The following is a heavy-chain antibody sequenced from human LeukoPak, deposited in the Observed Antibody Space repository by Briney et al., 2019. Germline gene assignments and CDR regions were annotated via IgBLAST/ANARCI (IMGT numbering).Heavy chain of an antibody. Sequence: GGSLRLSCAASGSTFNTYTMNWVRQAPGKGLEWVSYISGSSGIIDYADSVRGRFTISRDNAKNSLYLQMNSLRAEDTAVYYCAKAASSSWPSYYYGMDVWGQGTTVTVSS. D-gene: IGHD6-13*01. V-gene: IGHV3-48*01. J-gene: IGHJ6*02. CDR2: ISGSSGII. CDR3: AKAASSSWPSYYYGMDV. CDR1: GSTFNTYT.